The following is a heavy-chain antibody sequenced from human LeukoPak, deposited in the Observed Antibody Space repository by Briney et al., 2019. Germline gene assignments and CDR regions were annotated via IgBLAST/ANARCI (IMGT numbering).Heavy chain of an antibody. D-gene: IGHD3-3*01. Sequence: SETLSLTCTVSGGSISSSSYYWGWIRQPPGKGLEWIGSIYYSGSTYYNPSLKSRVTISVDTSKNQFSLKLSSVTAADTAVYYCARGRFGVVPRPFDPWGQGTLVTVSS. J-gene: IGHJ5*02. V-gene: IGHV4-39*07. CDR1: GGSISSSSYY. CDR2: IYYSGST. CDR3: ARGRFGVVPRPFDP.